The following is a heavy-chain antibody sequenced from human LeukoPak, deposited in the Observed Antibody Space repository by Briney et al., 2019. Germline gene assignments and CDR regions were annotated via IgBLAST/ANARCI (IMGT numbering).Heavy chain of an antibody. J-gene: IGHJ3*02. V-gene: IGHV3-9*01. CDR2: NSWSSGII. CDR1: GLIFDDHG. D-gene: IGHD3-3*01. Sequence: PGRSLRLSCAASGLIFDDHGIHWVRQAPGKGLEWVSGNSWSSGIIGYADSVKGRFTISRDNAKNSLDLQMESLRAEDTAVYYCAKDTGSPADAITMEDNAFDIWGQGTMVTVSS. CDR3: AKDTGSPADAITMEDNAFDI.